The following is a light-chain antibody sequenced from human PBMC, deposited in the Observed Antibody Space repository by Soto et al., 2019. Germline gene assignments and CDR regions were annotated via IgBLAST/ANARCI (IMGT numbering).Light chain of an antibody. CDR1: QSVLYSANNKNY. CDR3: QQYSSPPFT. Sequence: DIVMTQSPDSLAVSLGERATINCKSSQSVLYSANNKNYLAWYQQKPGQPPNLLIYWASTRESGVPDRFSGSGSGTDFTLTISSLQAEDVAVYYCQQYSSPPFTFGPGTKVDVK. J-gene: IGKJ3*01. V-gene: IGKV4-1*01. CDR2: WAS.